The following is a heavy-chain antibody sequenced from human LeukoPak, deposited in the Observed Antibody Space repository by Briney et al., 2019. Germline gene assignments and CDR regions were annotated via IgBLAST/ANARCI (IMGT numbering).Heavy chain of an antibody. CDR2: ISYDGSNK. Sequence: GGSLRLSCAAPGFTFSSYAMHWVRQAPGKGLEWVAVISYDGSNKYYADSVKGRFTISRDNSKNTLYLQMNSLRAEDTAVYYCAKDKIVGATGDYFDYWGQGTLVTVSS. CDR1: GFTFSSYA. J-gene: IGHJ4*02. V-gene: IGHV3-30-3*01. CDR3: AKDKIVGATGDYFDY. D-gene: IGHD1-26*01.